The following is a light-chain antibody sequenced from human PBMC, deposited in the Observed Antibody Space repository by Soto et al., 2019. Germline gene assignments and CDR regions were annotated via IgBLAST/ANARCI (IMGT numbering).Light chain of an antibody. V-gene: IGKV1-5*03. Sequence: DIQMTQAPSTLSASVGDRVTITCRASQSISSWLAWYQQKPGKAPKLLIYKASSLESGVPSRFSGSGSGTEFTLTISSLQPDDFATYYCQQYNSYPLTFGGGKKVELK. J-gene: IGKJ4*01. CDR1: QSISSW. CDR3: QQYNSYPLT. CDR2: KAS.